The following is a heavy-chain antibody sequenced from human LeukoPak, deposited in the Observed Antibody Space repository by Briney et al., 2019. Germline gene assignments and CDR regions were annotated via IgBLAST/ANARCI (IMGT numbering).Heavy chain of an antibody. D-gene: IGHD6-13*01. J-gene: IGHJ4*02. CDR1: GFIVSHNY. CDR2: IYIDGTT. Sequence: DPGGSLRLSCAASGFIVSHNYMTWARQAPGKGLEWISVIYIDGTTYYADSVKGRFTISRDQANNTLYLQMNTLRDEDTAVYYCARGPRYSFYWGQGTLVSVSS. CDR3: ARGPRYSFY. V-gene: IGHV3-53*01.